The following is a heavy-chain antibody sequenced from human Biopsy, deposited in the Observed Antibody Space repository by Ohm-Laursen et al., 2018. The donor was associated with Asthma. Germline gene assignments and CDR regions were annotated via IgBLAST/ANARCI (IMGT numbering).Heavy chain of an antibody. D-gene: IGHD5-24*01. J-gene: IGHJ4*02. CDR2: IYHSGST. Sequence: TPSLTCAVSGGSISSGGYSWSWIRQPPGKGLEWIGYIYHSGSTYYNPSLKSRVTISVDRSKNQFSLKLSSVTAADTAAYYCARVKDGYNFDYWGQGTLVTVSS. CDR1: GGSISSGGYS. V-gene: IGHV4-30-2*01. CDR3: ARVKDGYNFDY.